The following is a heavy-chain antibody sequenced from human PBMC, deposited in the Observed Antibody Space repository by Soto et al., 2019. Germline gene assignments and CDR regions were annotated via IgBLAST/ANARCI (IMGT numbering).Heavy chain of an antibody. CDR3: ARRAPLDILTGSYQHHFDF. Sequence: QVQLQESGPGLVKASQTLSLTCTVSGGSISSGGYYWSWIRQHPGKGLEWIGYIYHSGNTYYNPSLKSRITISVATSKNPFSLRLNSVTAADTAVYYCARRAPLDILTGSYQHHFDFWGQGTLVTVSS. D-gene: IGHD3-9*01. CDR1: GGSISSGGYY. CDR2: IYHSGNT. V-gene: IGHV4-31*03. J-gene: IGHJ4*02.